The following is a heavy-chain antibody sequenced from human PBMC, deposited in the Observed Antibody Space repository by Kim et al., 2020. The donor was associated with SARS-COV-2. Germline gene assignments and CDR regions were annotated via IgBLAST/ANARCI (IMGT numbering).Heavy chain of an antibody. CDR1: GFTFSGSA. V-gene: IGHV3-73*01. CDR2: IRSKANSYAT. Sequence: GGSLRLSCAASGFTFSGSAMHWVRQASGKGLEWVGRIRSKANSYATAYAASVKGRFTISRDDSKNTAYLQMNSLKTEDTAVYYCTRVPALNYYGSGSYDGDRHSGYDFYYYYGMDVWGQGTTVTVSS. CDR3: TRVPALNYYGSGSYDGDRHSGYDFYYYYGMDV. J-gene: IGHJ6*02. D-gene: IGHD3-10*01.